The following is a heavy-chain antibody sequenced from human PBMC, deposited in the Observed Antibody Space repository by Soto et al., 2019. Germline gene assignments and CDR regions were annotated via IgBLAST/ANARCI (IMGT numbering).Heavy chain of an antibody. CDR1: GGTFSSYT. D-gene: IGHD3-10*01. CDR2: IIPILDIA. CDR3: ARSFYCYGSGGYYNSDMDV. Sequence: QVQLVQSGAEVKKPGSSVKVSCKASGGTFSSYTISWVRQAPGQGLEWMGRIIPILDIANYAQKFQGRVTITAEQSTSTAYMERSSLRSEDTAVYYCARSFYCYGSGGYYNSDMDVWGKGTTVTVSS. J-gene: IGHJ6*03. V-gene: IGHV1-69*02.